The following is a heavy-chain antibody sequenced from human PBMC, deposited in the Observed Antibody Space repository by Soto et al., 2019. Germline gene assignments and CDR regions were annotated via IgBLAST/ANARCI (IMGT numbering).Heavy chain of an antibody. V-gene: IGHV1-69*13. J-gene: IGHJ4*02. D-gene: IGHD6-19*01. Sequence: SVKVSCKASGGTLSSYAISWVRQAPGQGLEWMGGIIPIFGTANYAQKFQGRVTITADESTSTAYMELSSLRSEDTAVYYCARADTQWLVLDYWGQGTLVTVSS. CDR3: ARADTQWLVLDY. CDR2: IIPIFGTA. CDR1: GGTLSSYA.